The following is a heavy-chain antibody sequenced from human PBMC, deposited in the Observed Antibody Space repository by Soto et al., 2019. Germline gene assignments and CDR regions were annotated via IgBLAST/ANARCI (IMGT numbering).Heavy chain of an antibody. J-gene: IGHJ4*02. CDR1: GFTFSSYG. V-gene: IGHV3-30*03. CDR3: ASGQCGTNCYIFEY. D-gene: IGHD2-8*01. Sequence: GGSLRLSCAASGFTFSSYGFHWVRQAPGKGLEWVTLMSHDGSKTFYADSVKGRFTISRDNSKNTLYPQMNSLKAEDTAVYYCASGQCGTNCYIFEYWGQGTLVTVSS. CDR2: MSHDGSKT.